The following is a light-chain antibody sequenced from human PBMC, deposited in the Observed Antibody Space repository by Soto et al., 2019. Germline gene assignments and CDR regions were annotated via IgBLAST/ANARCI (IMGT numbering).Light chain of an antibody. CDR1: QGISNS. V-gene: IGKV1-27*01. CDR2: AAS. J-gene: IGKJ4*01. CDR3: QTYNSARVT. Sequence: DIQMTQSPSSLSASVGDRVTITYRASQGISNSLAWYQQNAGKSPKLLIYAASNLQSGVPSRFSGSGSGTDFSLTISSLQPEDVATYYCQTYNSARVTFGGGTKVEIK.